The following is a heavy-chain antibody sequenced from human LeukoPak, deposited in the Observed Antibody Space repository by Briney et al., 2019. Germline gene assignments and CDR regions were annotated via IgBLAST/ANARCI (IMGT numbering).Heavy chain of an antibody. Sequence: GGSLRLSCAASGFTFSSYGMPWVRQAPGKGLEWVAVIASDGGMKYYADSMKGRFTISRDNSKNTLYLQMNSLRAEDTAVYYCAKEISVAGMFDYWGQGTLVTVSS. CDR2: IASDGGMK. J-gene: IGHJ4*02. D-gene: IGHD6-19*01. CDR1: GFTFSSYG. CDR3: AKEISVAGMFDY. V-gene: IGHV3-30*18.